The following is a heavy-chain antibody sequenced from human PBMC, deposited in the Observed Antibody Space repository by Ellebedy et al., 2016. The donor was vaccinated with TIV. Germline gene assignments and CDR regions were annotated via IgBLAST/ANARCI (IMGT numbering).Heavy chain of an antibody. J-gene: IGHJ3*02. CDR3: AKEEGFYGSGRGAFNI. V-gene: IGHV3-53*01. CDR1: GFSVSSSY. D-gene: IGHD3-10*01. Sequence: GESLKISXAVSGFSVSSSYMNWVRQAPGKGLDWVSIIYRGGHIDYADSVKGRFTTSRDNSKNTLHLQMDSLRVEDTAVYYCAKEEGFYGSGRGAFNIWGQGTTVTVSS. CDR2: IYRGGHI.